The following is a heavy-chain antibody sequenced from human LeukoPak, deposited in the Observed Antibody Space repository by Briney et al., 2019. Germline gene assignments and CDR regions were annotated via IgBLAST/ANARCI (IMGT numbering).Heavy chain of an antibody. CDR3: ARQYCSGGSCFFDY. CDR1: GGTFSSYA. D-gene: IGHD2-15*01. Sequence: SVKVSCKASGGTFSSYAISWVRQAPGQGLEWMGGIIPIFGTANYAQKSQGRVTITTDESTSTAYMELSSLRSEDTAVYYCARQYCSGGSCFFDYWGQGTLVTVSS. CDR2: IIPIFGTA. J-gene: IGHJ4*02. V-gene: IGHV1-69*05.